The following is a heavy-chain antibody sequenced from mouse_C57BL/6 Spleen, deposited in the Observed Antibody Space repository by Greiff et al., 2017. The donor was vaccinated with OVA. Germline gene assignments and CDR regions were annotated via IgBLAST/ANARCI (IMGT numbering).Heavy chain of an antibody. CDR2: IRNKANGYTT. V-gene: IGHV7-3*01. CDR1: GFTFTDYY. J-gene: IGHJ2*01. Sequence: EVKLMESGGGLVQPGGSLSLSCAASGFTFTDYYMSWVRQPPGKALEWLGFIRNKANGYTTEYSASVKGRFTISSDNSQSILYLQMNALRAEDSATYYCARYGTLYYFDYWGQGTTLTVSS. CDR3: ARYGTLYYFDY. D-gene: IGHD3-1*01.